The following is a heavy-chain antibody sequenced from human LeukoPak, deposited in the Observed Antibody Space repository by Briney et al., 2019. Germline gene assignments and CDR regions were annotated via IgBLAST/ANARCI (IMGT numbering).Heavy chain of an antibody. Sequence: PGGSLRLSCAASGFTFSSYSMNWVRQAPGKGLEWVSSISGSSSYIYYADSVKGRFTISRDNAKNSLYLQMNSLRAEDTAVYYCARGHHRGYSSGWPRRGWFDPWGQGTLVTVSS. J-gene: IGHJ5*02. CDR1: GFTFSSYS. D-gene: IGHD6-19*01. CDR2: ISGSSSYI. V-gene: IGHV3-21*01. CDR3: ARGHHRGYSSGWPRRGWFDP.